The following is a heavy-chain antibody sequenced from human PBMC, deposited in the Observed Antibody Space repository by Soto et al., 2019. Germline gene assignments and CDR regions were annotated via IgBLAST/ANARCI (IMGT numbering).Heavy chain of an antibody. Sequence: ASETLSLTCTVSGGSINSYYWSWIRQPPGKGLEWIGYIYYSGSTNYNPSLKSRVTISVDTSKNQFSLKLSSVTAADTAVYYCARHGKVLGYYDSSGYYSPVNGMDVGGQGTRVTVSS. CDR3: ARHGKVLGYYDSSGYYSPVNGMDV. D-gene: IGHD3-22*01. J-gene: IGHJ6*02. CDR1: GGSINSYY. CDR2: IYYSGST. V-gene: IGHV4-59*08.